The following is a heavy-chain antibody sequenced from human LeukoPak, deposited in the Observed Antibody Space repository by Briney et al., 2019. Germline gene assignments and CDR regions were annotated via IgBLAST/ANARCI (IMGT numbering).Heavy chain of an antibody. J-gene: IGHJ4*01. CDR1: GFTFSNAW. V-gene: IGHV3-15*01. Sequence: GGSLRLSCAASGFTFSNAWMSWVRQAPGKGLEWVGRIKSKTDGGTTDYAAPVKGRFTISRDDSKNTLYLQMNSLKTEDTAVYYCTTDPTPYGDYAASYWGPGTLVTVSS. CDR2: IKSKTDGGTT. CDR3: TTDPTPYGDYAASY. D-gene: IGHD4-17*01.